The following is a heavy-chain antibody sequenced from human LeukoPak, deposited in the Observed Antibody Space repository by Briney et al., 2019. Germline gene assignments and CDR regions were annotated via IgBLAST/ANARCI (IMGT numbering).Heavy chain of an antibody. J-gene: IGHJ6*02. D-gene: IGHD6-19*01. CDR1: GFIFNSYG. CDR2: ISYDGSNK. Sequence: SGGSLRLSCAASGFIFNSYGFHWVRQAPGKGLEWVAVISYDGSNKYYADSVKGRFIISRDSSKNTLYLQMNSLRAEDTAVYYCAKDTSRYSSNCGMDVWGQGTTVTVSS. CDR3: AKDTSRYSSNCGMDV. V-gene: IGHV3-30*18.